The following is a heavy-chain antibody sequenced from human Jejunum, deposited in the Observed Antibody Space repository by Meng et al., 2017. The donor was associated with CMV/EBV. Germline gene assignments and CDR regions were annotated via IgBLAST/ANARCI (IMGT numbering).Heavy chain of an antibody. J-gene: IGHJ4*02. V-gene: IGHV3-72*01. CDR3: VRGYNSFDS. Sequence: EVVLVESGGTWVQPGGSLRLSCAASGFTLSDRYIDWVRQAPGKGPEWIARSRDKAHSHTTEYAASVKGRFTISRDNSESLLYLQMNSLKIEDTAVYYCVRGYNSFDSWGQGTLVTVSS. D-gene: IGHD1-1*01. CDR2: SRDKAHSHTT. CDR1: GFTLSDRY.